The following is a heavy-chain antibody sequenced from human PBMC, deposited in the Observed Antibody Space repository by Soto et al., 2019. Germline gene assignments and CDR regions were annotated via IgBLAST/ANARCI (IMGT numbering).Heavy chain of an antibody. V-gene: IGHV4-34*01. CDR3: ARAGFGSTSTNWFDP. D-gene: IGHD2-2*01. CDR2: INHSGST. J-gene: IGHJ5*02. Sequence: PWETLSLTCAVYGGSFSGYYWSWIRQPPGKGLEWIGEINHSGSTNYNPSLKSRVTISVDTSKNQFSLKLSSVTAADIAVYYCARAGFGSTSTNWFDPWGQGTLVTVSS. CDR1: GGSFSGYY.